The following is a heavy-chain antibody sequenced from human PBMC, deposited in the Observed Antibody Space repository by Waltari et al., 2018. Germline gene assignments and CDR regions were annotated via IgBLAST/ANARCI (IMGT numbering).Heavy chain of an antibody. CDR3: AKDAFGNTYLDF. V-gene: IGHV3-30*02. D-gene: IGHD2-2*02. Sequence: QVNLVESGGGVVQPGGSLRLSCEPSGFPSSHFGMHWVRQAPGKGLEWVALIWFDGSDKFYADSVGGRFTISRDNSARTLYLDMDSLRLDDTAMYYCAKDAFGNTYLDFWGQGTLVTVSS. CDR1: GFPSSHFG. CDR2: IWFDGSDK. J-gene: IGHJ4*02.